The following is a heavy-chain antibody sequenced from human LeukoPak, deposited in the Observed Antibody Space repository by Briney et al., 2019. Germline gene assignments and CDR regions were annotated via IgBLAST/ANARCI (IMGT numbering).Heavy chain of an antibody. Sequence: SETLSLTCAVYGGSFSGYYWSWIRQPPGKGLEWIGEINHSGSTYYNPSLKSRVTISVDTSKYQFYLKLRSVTATDRGVYYCARRTMIVVVIWRRPDAFDIWGQGTMVTVSS. CDR3: ARRTMIVVVIWRRPDAFDI. V-gene: IGHV4-34*01. CDR2: INHSGST. CDR1: GGSFSGYY. J-gene: IGHJ3*02. D-gene: IGHD3-22*01.